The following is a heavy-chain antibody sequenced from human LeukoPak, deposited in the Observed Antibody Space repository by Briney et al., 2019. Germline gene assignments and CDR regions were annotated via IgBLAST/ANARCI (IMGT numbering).Heavy chain of an antibody. CDR3: ARRAAADSFYSDY. J-gene: IGHJ4*02. V-gene: IGHV3-64*01. CDR1: GFTFSSYA. CDR2: ISYNGGST. Sequence: QAGGSLRLSCAASGFTFSSYAMHWVRQAPGKGLEYVSAISYNGGSTYYANSVKGRFTISRDNSKNTLYLQMGSLRAEDMAVYYCARRAAADSFYSDYWGQGTLVTVSS. D-gene: IGHD6-13*01.